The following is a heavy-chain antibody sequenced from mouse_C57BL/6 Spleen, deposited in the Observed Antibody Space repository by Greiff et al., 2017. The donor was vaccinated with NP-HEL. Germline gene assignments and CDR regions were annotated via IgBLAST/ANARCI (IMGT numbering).Heavy chain of an antibody. D-gene: IGHD1-1*01. J-gene: IGHJ1*03. V-gene: IGHV5-16*01. CDR2: INYDGSST. Sequence: EVKLVESEGGLVQPGSSMKLSCTASGFTFSDYYMAWVRQVPEKGLEWVANINYDGSSTYYLDSLKSRFIISRDNAKNILYLQMSSLKSEDTATYYCARVITTVVAPDWYFDVWGTGTTVTVSS. CDR3: ARVITTVVAPDWYFDV. CDR1: GFTFSDYY.